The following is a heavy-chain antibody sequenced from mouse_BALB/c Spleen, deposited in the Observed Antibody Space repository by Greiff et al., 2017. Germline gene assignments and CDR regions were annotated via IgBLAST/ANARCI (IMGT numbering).Heavy chain of an antibody. D-gene: IGHD1-1*01. CDR3: ARSGTTVVAPYAMDY. CDR1: GYTFTDYA. V-gene: IGHV1S137*01. CDR2: ISTYYGDA. J-gene: IGHJ4*01. Sequence: VKLQESGAELVRPGVSVKISCKGSGYTFTDYAMHWVKQSHAKSLEWIGVISTYYGDASYNQKFKGKATMTVDKSSSTAYMELARLTSEDSAIYYCARSGTTVVAPYAMDYWGQGTSVTVSS.